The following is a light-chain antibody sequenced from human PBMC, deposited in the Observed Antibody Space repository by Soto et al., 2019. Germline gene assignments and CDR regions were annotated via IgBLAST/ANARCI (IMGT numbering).Light chain of an antibody. CDR2: GAS. V-gene: IGKV3-15*01. Sequence: EIVLTQSPATLSVSPGERVTLSCRASQSVSINLAWYQQKPGQGTRLLIYGASTRATGIPARFSGSGSGAEFTLTISTLQSEDFGVYYCQQYNDWPPLTFGGGTKVEIK. J-gene: IGKJ4*01. CDR1: QSVSIN. CDR3: QQYNDWPPLT.